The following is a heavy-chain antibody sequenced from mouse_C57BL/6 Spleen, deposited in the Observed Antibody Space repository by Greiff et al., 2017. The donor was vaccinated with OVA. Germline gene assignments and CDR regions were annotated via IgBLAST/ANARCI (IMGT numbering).Heavy chain of an antibody. CDR1: GYTFTDYE. D-gene: IGHD1-1*01. CDR2: IDPETGGT. Sequence: QVQLQQSGAELVRPGASVTLSCKASGYTFTDYEMHWVKQTPVHGLEWIGAIDPETGGTAYNQKFKGKAILTADKSSSTAYMELRSLTSEDSAVYYCTRKWAYYYGSSYFDYWGQGTTLTVSS. J-gene: IGHJ2*01. V-gene: IGHV1-15*01. CDR3: TRKWAYYYGSSYFDY.